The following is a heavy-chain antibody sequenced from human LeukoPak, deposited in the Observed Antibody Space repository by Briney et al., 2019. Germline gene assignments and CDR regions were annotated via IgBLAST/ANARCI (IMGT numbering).Heavy chain of an antibody. J-gene: IGHJ3*02. D-gene: IGHD6-13*01. Sequence: SETLSLTCAVSGYSLSRGYYWGWIRQPPGKGLEWIGSIYHSGSTYYNRSLKSRVTISVDTSKNQFSLKLSSVTAADTAVYYCARQGRSSSSEPFDIWGQGTMVTASS. CDR1: GYSLSRGYY. CDR2: IYHSGST. V-gene: IGHV4-38-2*01. CDR3: ARQGRSSSSEPFDI.